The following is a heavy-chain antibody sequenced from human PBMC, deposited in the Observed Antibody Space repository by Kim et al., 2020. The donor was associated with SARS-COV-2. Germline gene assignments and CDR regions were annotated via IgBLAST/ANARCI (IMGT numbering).Heavy chain of an antibody. J-gene: IGHJ4*02. D-gene: IGHD3-22*01. CDR3: ARGYYYDNSGYYFFDL. CDR1: GFPLTAHS. CDR2: ISSSASTT. V-gene: IGHV3-48*04. Sequence: GGSLRLSCAVSGFPLTAHSMNWVRQRPGKTLEWVAFISSSASTTYYADAVKGRFTISSDNTRKSLYLEMKDVRLEDTAVYYCARGYYYDNSGYYFFDLWGQGTLVTVAS.